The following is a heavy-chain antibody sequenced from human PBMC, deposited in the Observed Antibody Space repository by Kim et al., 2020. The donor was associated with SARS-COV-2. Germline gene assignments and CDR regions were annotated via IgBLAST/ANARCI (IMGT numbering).Heavy chain of an antibody. D-gene: IGHD2-8*02. CDR1: GFTFDDYT. Sequence: GGSLRLSCAASGFTFDDYTMHWVRQAPGKGLEWVSLISWDGGSTYYADSVKGRFTISRDNSKNSLYLQMNSLRTEDTALYYCAKDIGGPGPNIDYWGQGTLVTVSS. V-gene: IGHV3-43*01. CDR3: AKDIGGPGPNIDY. J-gene: IGHJ4*02. CDR2: ISWDGGST.